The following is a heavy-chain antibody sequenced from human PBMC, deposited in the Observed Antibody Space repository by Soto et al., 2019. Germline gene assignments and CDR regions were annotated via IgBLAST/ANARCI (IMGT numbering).Heavy chain of an antibody. V-gene: IGHV3-30*18. CDR1: GFTFSSYG. CDR2: ISYDGSNK. J-gene: IGHJ4*02. D-gene: IGHD1-26*01. Sequence: PGGSLRLSCAASGFTFSSYGMHWVRQAPGKGLEWVAVISYDGSNKYYADSVKGRFTISRDNSKNTLYLQMNSLRAEDTAVYYCAKDLFLYSGSYPAPIDYWGQGTLVTVSS. CDR3: AKDLFLYSGSYPAPIDY.